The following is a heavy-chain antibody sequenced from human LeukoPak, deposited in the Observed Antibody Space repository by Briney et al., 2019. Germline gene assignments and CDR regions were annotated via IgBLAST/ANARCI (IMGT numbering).Heavy chain of an antibody. J-gene: IGHJ1*01. V-gene: IGHV3-23*01. CDR2: ITGSSKSM. CDR3: AKDRAWIQLWLFQH. Sequence: GGSLGLSCAASGFTFRTYTMSWVRQAPGKGLEWVSSITGSSKSMYYVESVKDRFTISRDNSKNTLYLQMNSLRAEDTAVYYCAKDRAWIQLWLFQHWGQGTLVTVSS. D-gene: IGHD5-18*01. CDR1: GFTFRTYT.